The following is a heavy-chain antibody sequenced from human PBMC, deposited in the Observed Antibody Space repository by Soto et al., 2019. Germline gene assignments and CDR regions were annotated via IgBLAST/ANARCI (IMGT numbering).Heavy chain of an antibody. J-gene: IGHJ5*01. D-gene: IGHD2-15*01. Sequence: KPSETLSLTCSVSGDSISSVDYFWAWIRQPPGQALEYIGYIYKSATTYYNPSFESRVAISLDTSKSQFSLNVTSVTVADTAVYFCARGRYCLTGRCFPNWFDSWGQGTLVTVSS. CDR1: GDSISSVDYF. V-gene: IGHV4-30-4*01. CDR2: IYKSATT. CDR3: ARGRYCLTGRCFPNWFDS.